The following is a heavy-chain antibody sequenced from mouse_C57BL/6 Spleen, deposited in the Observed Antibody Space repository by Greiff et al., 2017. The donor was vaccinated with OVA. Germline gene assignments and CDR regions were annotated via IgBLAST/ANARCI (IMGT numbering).Heavy chain of an antibody. CDR2: IDPSDSYT. Sequence: QVQLQQPGAELVKPGASVKLSCKASGYTFTSYWMQWVKQRPGQGLEWIGEIDPSDSYTNYNQKFKGKATLTVDTSSSTAYMQLSSLTSEDSAVYYCARIRQSGVYFDYWGQGTTLTVSS. V-gene: IGHV1-50*01. CDR1: GYTFTSYW. CDR3: ARIRQSGVYFDY. D-gene: IGHD3-2*02. J-gene: IGHJ2*01.